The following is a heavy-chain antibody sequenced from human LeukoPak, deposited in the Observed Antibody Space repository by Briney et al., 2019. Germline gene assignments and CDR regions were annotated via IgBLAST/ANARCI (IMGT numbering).Heavy chain of an antibody. V-gene: IGHV4-34*01. CDR1: GGSFSGYY. Sequence: SETLSLTCAVYGGSFSGYYWSWIRQPPGKGLEWIGEINHSGSTNYNPSLKSRVTISVDTSKNQFSLKLSSVTAADTAVYYCARSVFGGGSYSFDPWGQGTLVTVSS. CDR3: ARSVFGGGSYSFDP. D-gene: IGHD1-26*01. CDR2: INHSGST. J-gene: IGHJ5*02.